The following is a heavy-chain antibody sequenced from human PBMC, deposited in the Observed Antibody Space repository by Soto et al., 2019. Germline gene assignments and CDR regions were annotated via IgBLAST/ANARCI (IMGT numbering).Heavy chain of an antibody. D-gene: IGHD2-2*01. J-gene: IGHJ3*02. CDR2: ISGSGGST. Sequence: GGSLRLSCAASGFTFSSYAMSWVRQAPGKGLEWVSAISGSGGSTYYADSVKGRFTISRDNSKNTLYLQMNSLRAEDTAVNYCAKAMLKVVVPAANAFDIWGQGTMVTVSS. CDR3: AKAMLKVVVPAANAFDI. V-gene: IGHV3-23*01. CDR1: GFTFSSYA.